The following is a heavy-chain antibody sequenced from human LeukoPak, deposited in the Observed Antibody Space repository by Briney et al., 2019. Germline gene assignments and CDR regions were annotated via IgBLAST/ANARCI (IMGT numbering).Heavy chain of an antibody. CDR3: ARGPAAILNYYYYGMDV. Sequence: GGSLRLSCAASGFSFSSHGMHWVRQAPGKGLEWVSGINWNGGSTGYADSVKGRFTISRDNAKNSLYLQMNSLRAEDTALYHCARGPAAILNYYYYGMDVWGQGTTVTVSS. CDR1: GFSFSSHG. D-gene: IGHD2-2*02. CDR2: INWNGGST. V-gene: IGHV3-20*01. J-gene: IGHJ6*02.